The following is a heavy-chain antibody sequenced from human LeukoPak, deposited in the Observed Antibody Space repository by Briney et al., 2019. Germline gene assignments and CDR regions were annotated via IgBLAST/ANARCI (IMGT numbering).Heavy chain of an antibody. CDR3: ARGGYCSSNSCYFNWLDP. J-gene: IGHJ5*02. CDR2: ISSSSSYI. V-gene: IGHV3-21*01. D-gene: IGHD2-2*01. CDR1: GFTFSSYG. Sequence: GGSLRLSCAASGFTFSSYGMHWVRQAPGKGLEWVSSISSSSSYIYYADSVKGRFTISRDNSKNTLYLQMNSLRAEDTAVYYCARGGYCSSNSCYFNWLDPWGQGTLVTVSS.